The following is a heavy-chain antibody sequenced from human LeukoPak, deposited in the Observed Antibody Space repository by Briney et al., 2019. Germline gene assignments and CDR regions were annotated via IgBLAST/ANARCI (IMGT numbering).Heavy chain of an antibody. CDR1: GFTFNSYG. D-gene: IGHD4-17*01. V-gene: IGHV4-34*08. CDR2: INHSGIT. Sequence: GSLRLSCAASGFTFNSYGMSWIRQPPGKGLEWIGEINHSGITNYNPSLKSRVTISADTSKNQFSLKLTSVTAADTAVYYCANPARDFADSGAITWWGQGTLVTVSS. J-gene: IGHJ4*02. CDR3: ANPARDFADSGAITW.